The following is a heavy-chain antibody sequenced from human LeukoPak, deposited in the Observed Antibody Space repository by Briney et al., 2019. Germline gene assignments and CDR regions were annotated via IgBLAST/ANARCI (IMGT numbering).Heavy chain of an antibody. V-gene: IGHV3-15*01. Sequence: GGSLRLSCAASGFTFSNAWMSWVRQAPGKGLEWVGRIKSKTDGGTTDYAAPVKGRFTISRDDSKNTLYLQMNSLKTEDTAVYYCTTTIFGVVYPYGQADVWGQGTTVTVSS. CDR2: IKSKTDGGTT. CDR1: GFTFSNAW. J-gene: IGHJ6*02. D-gene: IGHD3-3*01. CDR3: TTTIFGVVYPYGQADV.